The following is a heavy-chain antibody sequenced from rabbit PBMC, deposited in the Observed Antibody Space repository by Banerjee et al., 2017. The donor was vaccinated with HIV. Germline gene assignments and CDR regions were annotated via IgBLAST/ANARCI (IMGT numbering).Heavy chain of an antibody. V-gene: IGHV1S43*01. CDR3: ARGDGAYAGYDGL. CDR1: GFDFSSYH. CDR2: INSGSGSA. Sequence: QEQLKETGGGLVQPGGSLTLSCKASGFDFSSYHMSWVRQAPGKGLELLGCINSGSGSAYYASWVNGRFTITSNTNQNTVDLKMTSLTAADTATYFCARGDGAYAGYDGLWGPGTLVTVS. D-gene: IGHD7-1*01. J-gene: IGHJ4*01.